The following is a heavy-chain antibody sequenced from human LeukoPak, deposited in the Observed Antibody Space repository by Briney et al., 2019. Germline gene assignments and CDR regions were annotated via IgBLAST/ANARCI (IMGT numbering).Heavy chain of an antibody. D-gene: IGHD1-26*01. CDR3: ARGIVGATTAFDI. CDR1: GGTFSSYP. Sequence: ASVKVSCKVSGGTFSSYPISWVRQAPGQGLEWMGWINPNSGGTNYAQKFQGRVTMTRDTSISTAYMELSRLRSDDTAVYYCARGIVGATTAFDIWGQGTMVTVSS. V-gene: IGHV1-2*02. J-gene: IGHJ3*02. CDR2: INPNSGGT.